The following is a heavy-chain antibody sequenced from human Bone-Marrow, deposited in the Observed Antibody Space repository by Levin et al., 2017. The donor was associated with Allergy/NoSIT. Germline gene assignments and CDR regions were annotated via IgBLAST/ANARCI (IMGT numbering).Heavy chain of an antibody. CDR3: ARGHTTVTLPFYYYMDV. CDR2: LIPVFRTP. CDR1: GGTFGSYA. V-gene: IGHV1-69*13. D-gene: IGHD4-17*01. Sequence: PSASVKVSCKASGGTFGSYAINWVRQAPGQGLEWIGGLIPVFRTPDYSQKMQGRVTITADESTNTAYMQLSSLRSEDTAVYYCARGHTTVTLPFYYYMDVWGKGTTVTVSS. J-gene: IGHJ6*03.